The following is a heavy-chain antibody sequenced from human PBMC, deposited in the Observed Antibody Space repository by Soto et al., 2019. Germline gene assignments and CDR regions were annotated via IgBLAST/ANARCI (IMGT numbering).Heavy chain of an antibody. CDR2: VSGSAGST. J-gene: IGHJ2*01. CDR3: AKHASSGITSFDS. D-gene: IGHD3-3*01. CDR1: GFTFSSYA. V-gene: IGHV3-23*01. Sequence: EVQLLESGGGLVQPGGSLRLSCAASGFTFSSYAMSWVRQAPGKGLEWVSVVSGSAGSTYYADSVKGRFTISRDNSKNTLYLQMNSLRAEDTAVYYFAKHASSGITSFDSWGRGTVVTVPS.